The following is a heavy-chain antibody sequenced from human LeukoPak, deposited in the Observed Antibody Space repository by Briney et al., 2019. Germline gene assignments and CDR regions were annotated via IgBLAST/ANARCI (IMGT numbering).Heavy chain of an antibody. D-gene: IGHD2-2*01. J-gene: IGHJ6*03. CDR3: ARAPQYQLLWHYYYYYMDV. V-gene: IGHV4-4*07. CDR1: GGSISSYY. Sequence: PSETLSLTCTVSGGSISSYYWSWIRQPAGKGLEWIGRIHTTGSTNYNPSLKSRVTMSVDTSKNQFSLKLSSVTAADTAVYYCARAPQYQLLWHYYYYYMDVWGKGTTVTISS. CDR2: IHTTGST.